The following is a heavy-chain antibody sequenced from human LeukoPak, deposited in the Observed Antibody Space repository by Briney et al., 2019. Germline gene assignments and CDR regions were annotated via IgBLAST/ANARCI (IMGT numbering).Heavy chain of an antibody. CDR1: GYTFTSYD. Sequence: VASVKVSCKASGYTFTSYDINWVRQATGQGLEWMGWMNPNSGHTGYAQKFQGRVTMTRNTSITTAYMELSSLRSEDTAVYYCARGRSSSWQGAFDIWGQGTMVTVSS. CDR2: MNPNSGHT. V-gene: IGHV1-8*01. J-gene: IGHJ3*02. CDR3: ARGRSSSWQGAFDI. D-gene: IGHD6-13*01.